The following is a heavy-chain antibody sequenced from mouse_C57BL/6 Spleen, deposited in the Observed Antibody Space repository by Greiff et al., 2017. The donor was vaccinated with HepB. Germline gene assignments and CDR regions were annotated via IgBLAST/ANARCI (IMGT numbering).Heavy chain of an antibody. D-gene: IGHD2-1*01. Sequence: VQLQQPGAELVRPGSSVKLSCKASGYTFTSYWMDWVKQRPGQGLEWIGNIYPSDSETHYNQKFKDKATLTVDKSSSTAYMQLSSLTSEDSAVYYCARADYGNSWYFDVWGTGTTVTVSS. CDR1: GYTFTSYW. V-gene: IGHV1-61*01. CDR3: ARADYGNSWYFDV. J-gene: IGHJ1*03. CDR2: IYPSDSET.